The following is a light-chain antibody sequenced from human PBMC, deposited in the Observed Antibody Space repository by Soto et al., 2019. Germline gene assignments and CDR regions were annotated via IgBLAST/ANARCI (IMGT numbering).Light chain of an antibody. V-gene: IGLV2-14*01. J-gene: IGLJ3*02. CDR3: SSYTSSSTWV. CDR2: EVS. CDR1: SSDVGGYNY. Sequence: QSALTQPASVSGSPGQSITISCTGTSSDVGGYNYVSWYQQHPGKAPKLMICEVSNRPSGVSNRFSGSKSGNTASLTISGLQAEDEAAYYCSSYTSSSTWVFGGGTQLTVL.